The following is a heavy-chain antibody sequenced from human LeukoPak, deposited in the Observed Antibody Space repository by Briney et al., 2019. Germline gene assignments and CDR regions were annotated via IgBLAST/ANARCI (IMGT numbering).Heavy chain of an antibody. CDR1: GGSFSGYY. V-gene: IGHV4-34*01. Sequence: SETLSLTCAVYGGSFSGYYWSWIRQPPGKGLEWIGEINHSGSTNYNPSLKSRVTISVDTSKSQFSLKLSSVTAADTAVYYCASDIFRYNWFDPWGQGTLVTVSS. CDR2: INHSGST. CDR3: ASDIFRYNWFDP. D-gene: IGHD3-9*01. J-gene: IGHJ5*02.